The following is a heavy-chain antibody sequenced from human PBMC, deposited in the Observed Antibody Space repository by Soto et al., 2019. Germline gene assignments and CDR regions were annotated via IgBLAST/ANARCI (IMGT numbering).Heavy chain of an antibody. CDR3: AKTGPYDILTYWYFDL. D-gene: IGHD3-9*01. V-gene: IGHV4-39*01. J-gene: IGHJ2*01. CDR1: GDSISSSSYY. CDR2: IYYSGTT. Sequence: QLQLQESGPGLVKPSEILSLTCIVSGDSISSSSYYWVWIRQPPGKGLEWIGSIYYSGTTYYNPSLESRVTISIDTSKNQFSLKVSSLTAADTAVYYCAKTGPYDILTYWYFDLWGRGTLVTVSS.